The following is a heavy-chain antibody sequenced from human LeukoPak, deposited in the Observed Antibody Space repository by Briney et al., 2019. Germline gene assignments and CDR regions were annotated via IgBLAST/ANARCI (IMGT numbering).Heavy chain of an antibody. D-gene: IGHD1-1*01. J-gene: IGHJ4*02. Sequence: GGSLRLSCAASGFTFSDYYMNWIRQAPGKGLEWVSYISSSGSTIFYADSVKGRFTISRDNAKNSLYLQMNSLKIEDTAVYYCTIPETGTTRYWGQGTLVTVSS. CDR2: ISSSGSTI. V-gene: IGHV3-11*01. CDR1: GFTFSDYY. CDR3: TIPETGTTRY.